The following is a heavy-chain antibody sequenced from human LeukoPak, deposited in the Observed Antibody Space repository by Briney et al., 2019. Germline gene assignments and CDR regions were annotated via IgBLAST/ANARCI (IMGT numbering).Heavy chain of an antibody. V-gene: IGHV3-23*01. CDR3: AKDTDYYDSSGAFDY. Sequence: GGSLRLSCAASGFTFSSYAMSWARQAPGKGLEWVSAISGSGGSTYYADSVKGRFTISRDNSKNTLYLQMNSLRAEDTAVYYCAKDTDYYDSSGAFDYWGQGTLVTVSS. D-gene: IGHD3-22*01. J-gene: IGHJ4*02. CDR1: GFTFSSYA. CDR2: ISGSGGST.